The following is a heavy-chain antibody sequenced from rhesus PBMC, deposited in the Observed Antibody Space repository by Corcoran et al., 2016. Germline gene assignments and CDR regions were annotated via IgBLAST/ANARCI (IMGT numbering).Heavy chain of an antibody. V-gene: IGHV4S11*01. D-gene: IGHD4-23*01. CDR3: ARINTVTAHFDY. J-gene: IGHJ4*01. CDR2: ISWSGNT. Sequence: QVQLQESGPGLVKPSETLSLTCAVSGGTISSNYWSWIRQAPVTGLEWIGYISWSGNTYYSPSLNSRVTLSVDTSKNHYSLKLSSVTAADTAVYYCARINTVTAHFDYWGQGVLVTVSS. CDR1: GGTISSNY.